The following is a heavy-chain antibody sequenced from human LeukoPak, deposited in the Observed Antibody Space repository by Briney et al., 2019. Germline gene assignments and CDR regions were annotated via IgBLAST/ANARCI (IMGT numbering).Heavy chain of an antibody. CDR3: ARVPYSSSWYSDY. D-gene: IGHD6-13*01. CDR2: MNPSSGNT. V-gene: IGHV1-8*02. CDR1: GYTFTSYY. Sequence: ASVKVSCKASGYTFTSYYMHWVRQATGQGLEWMGWMNPSSGNTGYAQKFQGRVTMTRNTSISTAYMELSSLRSEDTAVYYCARVPYSSSWYSDYWGQGTLVTVSS. J-gene: IGHJ4*02.